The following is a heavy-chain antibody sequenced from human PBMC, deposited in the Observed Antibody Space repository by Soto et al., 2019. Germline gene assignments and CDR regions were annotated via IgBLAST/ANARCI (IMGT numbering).Heavy chain of an antibody. J-gene: IGHJ4*02. CDR2: IYHSGNT. V-gene: IGHV4-34*01. D-gene: IGHD3-22*01. Sequence: SETLSLTCAVSGDSISGYYWSWIRQPPGKGLEWIGEIYHSGNTNYNPSLKSRVTISVDTSKNELSLRLSSVTAADTAVYYCARDPQYTDSSGYYVSSGNFDYWGQGILVTVSS. CDR1: GDSISGYY. CDR3: ARDPQYTDSSGYYVSSGNFDY.